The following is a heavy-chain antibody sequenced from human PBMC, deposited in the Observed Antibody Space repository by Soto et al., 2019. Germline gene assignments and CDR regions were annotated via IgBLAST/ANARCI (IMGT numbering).Heavy chain of an antibody. V-gene: IGHV4-31*03. CDR3: ARDYRASYPAYYYYGMDV. D-gene: IGHD3-16*02. Sequence: SCKASGYTFTSYGISWVRQAPGQGLEWMGWISTYYNPSLKSRVTISVDTSKNQFSLKLSSVTAADTAVYYCARDYRASYPAYYYYGMDVWGQGTTVTVSS. CDR1: GYTFTSYG. CDR2: ISTYY. J-gene: IGHJ6*02.